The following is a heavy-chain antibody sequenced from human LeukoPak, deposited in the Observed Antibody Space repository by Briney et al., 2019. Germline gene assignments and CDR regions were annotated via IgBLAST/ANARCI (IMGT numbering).Heavy chain of an antibody. Sequence: PSETLSLTCAVSGGSISSGGSSWSWIRQPPGKGLEWIGYIYYSGSTNYNPALKSRVTISVDTSKNQFSLKLNSVTSADTAVYYCAREWSAFDFWGQGTMVTVSS. CDR1: GGSISSGGSS. CDR3: AREWSAFDF. J-gene: IGHJ3*01. V-gene: IGHV4-61*08. CDR2: IYYSGST. D-gene: IGHD3-3*01.